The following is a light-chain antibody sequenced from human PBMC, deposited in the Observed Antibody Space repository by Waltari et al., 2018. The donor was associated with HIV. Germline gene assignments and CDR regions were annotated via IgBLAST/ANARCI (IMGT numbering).Light chain of an antibody. J-gene: IGKJ4*01. Sequence: DIQMTQSPSSLSASVGDRVSSPCQASQDISNYLNWHQQKPGKAPKLLIYDASNLETGVPSRFSGSGSGTDFTLTISNLQPEDIATYYCQHYDNLPLTFGGGTKVEIK. CDR3: QHYDNLPLT. V-gene: IGKV1-33*01. CDR2: DAS. CDR1: QDISNY.